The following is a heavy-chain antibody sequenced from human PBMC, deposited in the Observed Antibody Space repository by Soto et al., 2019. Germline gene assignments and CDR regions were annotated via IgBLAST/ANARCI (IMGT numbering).Heavy chain of an antibody. CDR2: AYYRSKWYN. D-gene: IGHD3-3*01. J-gene: IGHJ3*02. V-gene: IGHV6-1*01. CDR1: GDSVSSNSAA. Sequence: SQTLSLTCAISGDSVSSNSAAWNWIRQSPSRGLEWLGRAYYRSKWYNDYAVSVKSRITINPDTSKNQFSLQLNSVTPEDTAVYYCARASFTIFGSAFDISGQGTIVIVSS. CDR3: ARASFTIFGSAFDI.